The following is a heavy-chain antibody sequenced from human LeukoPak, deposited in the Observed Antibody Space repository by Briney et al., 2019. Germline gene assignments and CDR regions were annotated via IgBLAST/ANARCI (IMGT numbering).Heavy chain of an antibody. CDR2: IIPIFGTA. J-gene: IGHJ4*02. V-gene: IGHV1-69*13. Sequence: ASVKVSCKASGGTFSSYAISWVRQAPGQGLEWMGGIIPIFGTANYAQKFQGRVTITADESTSTAYMELSSLRSEDTVVYYCARGPTGAGDYENYFDYWGQGTLVTVSS. CDR1: GGTFSSYA. CDR3: ARGPTGAGDYENYFDY. D-gene: IGHD4-17*01.